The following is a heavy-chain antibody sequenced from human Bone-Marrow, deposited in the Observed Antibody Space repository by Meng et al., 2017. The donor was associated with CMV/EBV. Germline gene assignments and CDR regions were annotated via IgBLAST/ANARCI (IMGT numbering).Heavy chain of an antibody. D-gene: IGHD1-1*01. CDR3: ARVISLEPTPSFYYYYGMDV. Sequence: GGSLRLSCAASGFTFSDYYMSWIRQAPGKGLEWVSYISSSGSTIYYADSVKGRFTISRDNAKNSLYLQMNSLRAEDTAVYYCARVISLEPTPSFYYYYGMDVWGQGTTVTVSS. CDR1: GFTFSDYY. J-gene: IGHJ6*02. V-gene: IGHV3-11*04. CDR2: ISSSGSTI.